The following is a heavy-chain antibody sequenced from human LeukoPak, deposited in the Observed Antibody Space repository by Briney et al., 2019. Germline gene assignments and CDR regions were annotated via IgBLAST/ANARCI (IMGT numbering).Heavy chain of an antibody. V-gene: IGHV4-59*08. J-gene: IGHJ3*02. Sequence: SETLSLTCTVSGGSISSYYWSWIRQPPGKGLEWIGYIFYTGSTNYNPSLKSRVTISVDTSKNRFSLKLNSVTAADTAVYYCARQPYYYDSSGPRVLAFDIWGQGTMVTVSS. CDR2: IFYTGST. CDR1: GGSISSYY. CDR3: ARQPYYYDSSGPRVLAFDI. D-gene: IGHD3-22*01.